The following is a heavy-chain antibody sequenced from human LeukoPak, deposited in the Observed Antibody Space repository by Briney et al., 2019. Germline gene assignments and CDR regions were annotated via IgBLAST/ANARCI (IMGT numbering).Heavy chain of an antibody. V-gene: IGHV1-69*04. D-gene: IGHD6-6*01. CDR1: GGTFSSYT. CDR2: IIPILGIA. J-gene: IGHJ6*03. Sequence: SVKVSCKASGGTFSSYTISWVRQAPGQGLEWMGRIIPILGIANYAQKFQGRVTITADKSTSTAYMELSSLRSEDTAVYYCARDRGGSSVYYYYYMDVWGKGPRSPSP. CDR3: ARDRGGSSVYYYYYMDV.